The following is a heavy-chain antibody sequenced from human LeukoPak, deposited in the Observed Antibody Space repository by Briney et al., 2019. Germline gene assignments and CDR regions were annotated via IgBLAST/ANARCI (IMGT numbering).Heavy chain of an antibody. Sequence: GASVKVSCKASGGTFSSYAISWVRQAPGQGLEWMGGIIPIFGTANYAQKFQGRVTITADESTSTAYMELSSLRSEDTAVYYCARACSSTSCYSGPPYYYMDVWGKGTTVTVSS. CDR1: GGTFSSYA. V-gene: IGHV1-69*13. J-gene: IGHJ6*03. D-gene: IGHD2-2*02. CDR2: IIPIFGTA. CDR3: ARACSSTSCYSGPPYYYMDV.